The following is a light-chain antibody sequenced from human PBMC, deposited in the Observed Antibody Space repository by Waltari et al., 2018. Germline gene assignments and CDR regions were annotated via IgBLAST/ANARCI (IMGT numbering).Light chain of an antibody. V-gene: IGKV3-15*01. J-gene: IGKJ4*01. CDR1: QSVSSN. CDR3: QQYVGWPPTLT. CDR2: GAS. Sequence: EIVMTQSPATLSVSPGERASLSCRASQSVSSNLAWYQQNPGQAPRLLIYGASTRATGIPVRFSGSGSGTEFTLTISSLQSEDFAVYYCQQYVGWPPTLTFGGGTKVEIK.